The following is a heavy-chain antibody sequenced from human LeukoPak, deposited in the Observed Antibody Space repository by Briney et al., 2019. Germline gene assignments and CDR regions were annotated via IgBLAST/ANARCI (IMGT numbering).Heavy chain of an antibody. D-gene: IGHD2-8*01. CDR2: ISAYNGNT. CDR3: AGVVEDIVLMVYATFDY. Sequence: GASVKVSCKASGYTFTSYGISWVRQAPGQGLEWMGWISAYNGNTNYAQKLQGRVTMTTDTSTSTAYMDLRSLRSDDTAVYYCAGVVEDIVLMVYATFDYWGQGTLVTVSS. CDR1: GYTFTSYG. V-gene: IGHV1-18*01. J-gene: IGHJ4*02.